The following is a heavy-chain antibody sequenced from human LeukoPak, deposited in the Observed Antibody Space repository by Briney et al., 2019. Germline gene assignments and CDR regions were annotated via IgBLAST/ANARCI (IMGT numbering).Heavy chain of an antibody. CDR1: GFTFTSYS. Sequence: PGGSLRLSCAASGFTFTSYSMSWVRQAPGKGLEWVSGTSDRGDYTYYADSVKGRFTISRDNSKNTLYLQMSSLRAEDTAVYYCARASRGYSGYDASALIDYWGQGTLVTVSS. CDR2: TSDRGDYT. J-gene: IGHJ4*02. D-gene: IGHD5-12*01. V-gene: IGHV3-23*01. CDR3: ARASRGYSGYDASALIDY.